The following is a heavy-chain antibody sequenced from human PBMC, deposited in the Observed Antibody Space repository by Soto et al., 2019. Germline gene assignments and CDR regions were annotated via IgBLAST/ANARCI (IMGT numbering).Heavy chain of an antibody. CDR3: AHSHCISDRCYDHFYYYGLDV. J-gene: IGHJ6*02. D-gene: IGHD5-12*01. V-gene: IGHV2-5*02. CDR1: GFSLSTSGVG. Sequence: QITLKESGPTLVKPTQTLTLTCTFSGFSLSTSGVGVAWIRQPPGKALEWLALIYWDDGKRYSPSLKSRLNITKKTTKNQVVLTMTNMDPVDTGTYYCAHSHCISDRCYDHFYYYGLDVWGQGTTVTVSS. CDR2: IYWDDGK.